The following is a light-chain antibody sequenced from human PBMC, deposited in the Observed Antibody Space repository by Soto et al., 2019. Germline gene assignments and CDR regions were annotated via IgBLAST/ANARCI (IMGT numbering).Light chain of an antibody. CDR1: QTVLYSSNNKNY. J-gene: IGKJ4*02. CDR3: QRYCSPPLT. CDR2: WSS. V-gene: IGKV4-1*01. Sequence: LARAPGGGGTLIWVAGQTVLYSSNNKNYLAWYQQKPGQPPQLLIYWSSIRCSGASDRIRGSSSGSDFLLTRSTQLAESVTVYCRQRYCSPPLTFGSGTMVDIK.